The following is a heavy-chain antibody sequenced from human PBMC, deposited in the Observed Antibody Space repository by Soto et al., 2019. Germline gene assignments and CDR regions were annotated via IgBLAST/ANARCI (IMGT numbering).Heavy chain of an antibody. D-gene: IGHD6-19*01. CDR2: ISKGGSNL. CDR3: AREVEYTSAFGISSSFDY. J-gene: IGHJ4*02. Sequence: GGSLRLSCAASGFTLSSYAIHWVRQAPGKGLEWVTVISKGGSNLYFADSVEGRFTISRDNSKNTLYLQMNSLRSEDTAVYYCAREVEYTSAFGISSSFDYWGQGTLVTVS. V-gene: IGHV3-30-3*01. CDR1: GFTLSSYA.